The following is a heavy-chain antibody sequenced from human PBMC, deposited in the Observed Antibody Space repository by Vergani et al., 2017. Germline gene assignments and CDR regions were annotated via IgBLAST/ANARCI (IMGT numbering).Heavy chain of an antibody. CDR2: IYYSSST. D-gene: IGHD3-10*01. Sequence: QLQLQESGPGLMKPSETLSLTCTFSGCSITSSSYYWGWIRQPPGKGLEWIGTIYYSSSTYYNPSLKSRVTISVDTSKNQFSLKVNSVTAPDTAVYYCASGVEVSWFDPWGQGTLVTVSS. CDR3: ASGVEVSWFDP. V-gene: IGHV4-39*01. J-gene: IGHJ5*02. CDR1: GCSITSSSYY.